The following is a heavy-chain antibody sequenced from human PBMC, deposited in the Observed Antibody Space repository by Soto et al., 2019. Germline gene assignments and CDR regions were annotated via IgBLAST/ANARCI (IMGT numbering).Heavy chain of an antibody. CDR1: GYTFFTYD. CDR2: ISTYSGDT. Sequence: ASVKVSCKASGYTFFTYDISWVRQAPGQGLEWMGWISTYSGDTKYAQKFQGRVTTTTDTSTTTAYLELRSLRSDDTAVYYCARHHGPTTSENWFDPWGQGTLVTVSS. V-gene: IGHV1-18*01. CDR3: ARHHGPTTSENWFDP. D-gene: IGHD5-12*01. J-gene: IGHJ5*02.